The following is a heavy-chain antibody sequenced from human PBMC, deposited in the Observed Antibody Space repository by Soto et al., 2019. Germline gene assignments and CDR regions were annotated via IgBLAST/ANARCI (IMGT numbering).Heavy chain of an antibody. Sequence: QVHLEQSGPEVQKPGASVKVACRASGNTFMTHGISWVRQAPGQGLEWMGGISPYNDHTNYAQKFPCGVSMTTDLSTSTAYMELRSLRSDDTAVYYWATLRTSGYHTHYFFGMDVWVHGTTVAVSS. D-gene: IGHD3-22*01. CDR1: GNTFMTHG. CDR3: ATLRTSGYHTHYFFGMDV. J-gene: IGHJ6*02. V-gene: IGHV1-18*04. CDR2: ISPYNDHT.